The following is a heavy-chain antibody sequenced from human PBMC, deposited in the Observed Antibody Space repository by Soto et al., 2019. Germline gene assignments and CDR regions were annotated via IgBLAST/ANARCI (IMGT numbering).Heavy chain of an antibody. Sequence: SLRLSCAASGFTFSDYYMSWIRQAPGKGLEWFSYISSSSSYTNYADSVKGRFTISRDNAKNSLYLQMNSLRAEDTAVYYCARVARYYFDYWGQGTLVTVSS. D-gene: IGHD4-17*01. V-gene: IGHV3-11*06. CDR3: ARVARYYFDY. J-gene: IGHJ4*02. CDR2: ISSSSSYT. CDR1: GFTFSDYY.